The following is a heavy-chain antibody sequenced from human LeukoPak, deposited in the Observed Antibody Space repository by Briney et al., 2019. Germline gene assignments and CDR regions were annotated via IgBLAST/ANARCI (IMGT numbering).Heavy chain of an antibody. D-gene: IGHD3-16*01. Sequence: PGGSLRLSCAASGITLSSYAMTWVRQAPGKGLEWVSAISGNGGRTLYADSVKGRFTISRGNSKNTLYLQMNSLRDEDTAVYYCARSRGLDYWGQGTLVTVSS. V-gene: IGHV3-23*01. J-gene: IGHJ4*02. CDR1: GITLSSYA. CDR3: ARSRGLDY. CDR2: ISGNGGRT.